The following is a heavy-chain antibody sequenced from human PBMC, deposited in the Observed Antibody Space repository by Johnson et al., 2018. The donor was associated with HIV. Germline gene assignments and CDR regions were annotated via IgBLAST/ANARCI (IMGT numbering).Heavy chain of an antibody. Sequence: VQLVESGGGLVKPGGSLRLSCAASGFTFSSYWMSWVRQAPGKGLEWVANIKQDGSEKYYVDSVKGRFTISRDNAKNSLYLQMNSLRAEDTAVYYCARDFSSSSNAFDIWGQGTMVTVSS. J-gene: IGHJ3*02. CDR1: GFTFSSYW. CDR2: IKQDGSEK. V-gene: IGHV3-7*01. CDR3: ARDFSSSSNAFDI. D-gene: IGHD6-6*01.